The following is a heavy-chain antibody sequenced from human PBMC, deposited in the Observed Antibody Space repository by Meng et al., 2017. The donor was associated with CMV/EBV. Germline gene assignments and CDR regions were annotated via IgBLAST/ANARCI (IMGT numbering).Heavy chain of an antibody. Sequence: GESLKISCAASGFTVSGNYMSWVRQAPGKGLEWVSVVFGGASTYYADSVKGRFTISRDNSKNTLYLQVNSLRAEDTALYYCARDGDNVEMATISLDYWGQGTLVTVSS. V-gene: IGHV3-66*02. J-gene: IGHJ4*02. CDR3: ARDGDNVEMATISLDY. CDR2: VFGGAST. CDR1: GFTVSGNY. D-gene: IGHD5-24*01.